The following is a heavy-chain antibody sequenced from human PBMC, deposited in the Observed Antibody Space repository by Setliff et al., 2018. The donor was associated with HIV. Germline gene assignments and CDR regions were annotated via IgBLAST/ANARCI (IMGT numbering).Heavy chain of an antibody. CDR1: GGSISTYY. V-gene: IGHV4-59*01. CDR3: ARVQMAYAAFDV. Sequence: LSETLSLTCTVSGGSISTYYWSWIRQPPGKGLEWIGSIYFTGSSDNNPSPKSRVTLSVDTSKHQFSLKLSSVTAADTAVYYCARVQMAYAAFDVWGQGTMVTVSS. CDR2: IYFTGSS. J-gene: IGHJ3*01. D-gene: IGHD4-17*01.